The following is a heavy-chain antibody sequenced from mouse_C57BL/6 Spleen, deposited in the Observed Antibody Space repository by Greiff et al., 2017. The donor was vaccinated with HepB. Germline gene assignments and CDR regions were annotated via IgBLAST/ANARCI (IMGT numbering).Heavy chain of an antibody. J-gene: IGHJ1*03. Sequence: VQLQQSGAELVMPGASVKLSCKASGYTFTSYWMHWVKQRPGQGLEWIGEIDPSDSYTNYNQKFKGKSTLTVDKSSSTAYMQLSSLTSEDSAVYYGARDWEGGYFDVWGTGTTVTVSS. CDR1: GYTFTSYW. CDR2: IDPSDSYT. CDR3: ARDWEGGYFDV. V-gene: IGHV1-69*01. D-gene: IGHD4-1*01.